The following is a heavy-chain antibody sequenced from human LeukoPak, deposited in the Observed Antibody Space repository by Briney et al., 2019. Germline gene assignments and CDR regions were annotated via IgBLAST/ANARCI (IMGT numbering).Heavy chain of an antibody. Sequence: TSETLSLTCTVSGGSISRGGYYWSWIRQHTGTGLEWIGYIYHSGSTYYNPSLKSQVTISVDTSKNQFSLKLSSVTAADTAVYYCARVVVVAATDYGMDVWGKGTTVTVSS. D-gene: IGHD2-15*01. CDR1: GGSISRGGYY. J-gene: IGHJ6*04. CDR2: IYHSGST. CDR3: ARVVVVAATDYGMDV. V-gene: IGHV4-31*01.